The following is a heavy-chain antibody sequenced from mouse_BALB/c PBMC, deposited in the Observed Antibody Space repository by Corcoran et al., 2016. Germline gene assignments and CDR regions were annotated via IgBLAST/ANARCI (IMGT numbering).Heavy chain of an antibody. CDR2: INTHSGVP. CDR1: GYTFTTAG. V-gene: IGHV9-4*02. CDR3: ARSSYDYDGDY. Sequence: QIQLVQSGPELKKPGETVRISCKASGYTFTTAGMQWVQKMPGKGLKWIGWINTHSGVPKYAEDFKGRFAFSLETSASTAYLQISNLKNEDTATYFCARSSYDYDGDYWGQGTSVTVSS. J-gene: IGHJ4*01. D-gene: IGHD2-4*01.